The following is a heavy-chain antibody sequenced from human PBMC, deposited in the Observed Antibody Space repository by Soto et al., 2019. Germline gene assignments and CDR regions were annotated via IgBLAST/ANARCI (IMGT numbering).Heavy chain of an antibody. D-gene: IGHD1-1*01. CDR3: ARDKQERLFYYYYGLDV. Sequence: QVQLVQSGPEMKWPGASVKVSCQASGYTFTSHNISWVRQAPGQGLEWMGWISPYSGNTDSAQNLQGRVTMTTDTLKGTAYMEMRSLRSDAAAVYYCARDKQERLFYYYYGLDVWGQGTTVTVSS. V-gene: IGHV1-18*04. J-gene: IGHJ6*02. CDR2: ISPYSGNT. CDR1: GYTFTSHN.